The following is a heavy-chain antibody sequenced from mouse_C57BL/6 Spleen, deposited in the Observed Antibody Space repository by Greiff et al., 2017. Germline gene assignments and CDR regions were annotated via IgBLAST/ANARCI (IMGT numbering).Heavy chain of an antibody. CDR2: IDPSDSYT. CDR3: AGSGPAWFAY. J-gene: IGHJ3*01. D-gene: IGHD3-2*02. V-gene: IGHV1-69*01. Sequence: QVQLQQPGAELVMPGASVKLSCKASGYTFTSYWMHWVKQRPGQGLEWIGEIDPSDSYTNYNQKFKGKATLTVDKSSSTAYMQLSSLTSEDSAVCYWAGSGPAWFAYWGQGTLVTVSA. CDR1: GYTFTSYW.